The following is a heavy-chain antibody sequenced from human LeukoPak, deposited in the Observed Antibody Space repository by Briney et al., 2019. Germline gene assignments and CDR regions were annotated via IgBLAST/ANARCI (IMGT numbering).Heavy chain of an antibody. CDR1: GFAFSGST. D-gene: IGHD1-26*01. CDR3: SSGTDYYDYGMDV. CDR2: IRSKPSSYAT. V-gene: IGHV3-73*01. Sequence: PGGSLRLSCAASGFAFSGSTVHWVRRAPGKGLEWVGRIRSKPSSYATVYAESVKGRFTISRDDSKNTAYLQMNSLKTEDTAVYYCSSGTDYYDYGMDVWGQGTTITVSS. J-gene: IGHJ6*02.